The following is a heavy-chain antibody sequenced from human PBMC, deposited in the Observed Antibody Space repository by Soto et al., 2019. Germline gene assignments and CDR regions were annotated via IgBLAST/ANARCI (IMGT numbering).Heavy chain of an antibody. CDR3: TPVGDYDSSGYYGY. CDR1: GFNFSNAW. CDR2: IKSKTDGGTT. D-gene: IGHD3-22*01. V-gene: IGHV3-15*01. J-gene: IGHJ4*02. Sequence: EVQLVESGGGLVKPGGSLRLSCEASGFNFSNAWMSWVRQAPGKGLEWVGRIKSKTDGGTTDYAAPVKGRFTISREDSKNTLYLQMNSLKTEDTAVYYFTPVGDYDSSGYYGYWGQGTLVTASS.